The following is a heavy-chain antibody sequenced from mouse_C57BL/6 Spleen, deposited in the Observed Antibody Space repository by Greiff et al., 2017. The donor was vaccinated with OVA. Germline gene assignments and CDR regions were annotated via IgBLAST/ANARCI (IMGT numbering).Heavy chain of an antibody. Sequence: EVQVVESGGDLVKPGGSLKLSCAASGFTFSSYGMSWVRQTPDKRLEWVANISSGGSYTYYPDSVKGRFTISRDNAKNTLYLQMSSLKSEDTAMYYCASYGRRYFDVWGTGTTVTFSS. J-gene: IGHJ1*03. CDR1: GFTFSSYG. D-gene: IGHD1-1*01. CDR2: ISSGGSYT. CDR3: ASYGRRYFDV. V-gene: IGHV5-6*01.